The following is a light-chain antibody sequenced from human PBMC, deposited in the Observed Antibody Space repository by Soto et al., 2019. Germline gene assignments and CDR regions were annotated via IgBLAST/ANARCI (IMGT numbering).Light chain of an antibody. CDR1: QSLVHSDGYNY. V-gene: IGKV2-28*01. CDR3: MQALQTPYT. J-gene: IGKJ2*01. Sequence: DIVMTQSPLSLPVTPGEPASISCRSSQSLVHSDGYNYLDWYLQKPGQSPQLLIYLGSNRASGVPDRVSGSGSGTDFTLKISRVEAEDVAVYYCMQALQTPYTFGQGTQLEIK. CDR2: LGS.